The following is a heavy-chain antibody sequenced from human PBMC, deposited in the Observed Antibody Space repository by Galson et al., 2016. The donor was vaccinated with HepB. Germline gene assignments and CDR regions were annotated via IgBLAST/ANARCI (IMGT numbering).Heavy chain of an antibody. CDR3: ARDGVVIPGLYWFDP. D-gene: IGHD4-23*01. V-gene: IGHV4-39*07. CDR1: GGSISSSSYY. J-gene: IGHJ5*02. Sequence: SETLSLTCTVSGGSISSSSYYWGWIRQPPGKGLEWIGTIYYSGSTFYNPSLKSRVTISVDTSKNQFSLKLSSVTAADTAVYYCARDGVVIPGLYWFDPWGQGTLVTVSS. CDR2: IYYSGST.